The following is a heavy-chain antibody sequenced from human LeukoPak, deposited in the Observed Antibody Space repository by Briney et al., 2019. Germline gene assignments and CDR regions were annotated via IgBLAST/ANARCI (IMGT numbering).Heavy chain of an antibody. J-gene: IGHJ4*02. Sequence: PGGSLRLSCVTSGFTFSTDWVTWVRQAPGKGLEWVANINQDGSEKYYVDSVKGRFIVSRDNAEHSLYLQMSSLRAEDTAVYYCATDRSSGTPERFDYWGQGTLVTVSS. V-gene: IGHV3-7*01. CDR3: ATDRSSGTPERFDY. D-gene: IGHD1/OR15-1a*01. CDR2: INQDGSEK. CDR1: GFTFSTDW.